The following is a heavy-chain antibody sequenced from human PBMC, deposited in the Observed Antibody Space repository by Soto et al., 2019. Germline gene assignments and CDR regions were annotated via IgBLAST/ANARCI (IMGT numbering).Heavy chain of an antibody. CDR1: GDSVSSNSAA. D-gene: IGHD3-16*02. CDR3: ARDLNDYIWGSYRRHNWFDP. Sequence: SPTLSLTCAISGDSVSSNSAAWNWIRQSPSRGLEWLGRTYYRSKWYNDYAVSVKSRITINPDTSKNQFSLQLNSVTPEDTAVYYCARDLNDYIWGSYRRHNWFDPWGQGTLVTVSS. CDR2: TYYRSKWYN. J-gene: IGHJ5*02. V-gene: IGHV6-1*01.